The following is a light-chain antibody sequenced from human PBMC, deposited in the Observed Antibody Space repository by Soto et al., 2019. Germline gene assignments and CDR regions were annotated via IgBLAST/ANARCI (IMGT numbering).Light chain of an antibody. CDR3: QQSYSTLALT. J-gene: IGKJ4*01. Sequence: DIQMTQSPSSLSASIGDGVTITCRASQSISNYLNWYQQKPGKAPKLLINAASSLQSGVPSRFSGSGSGTDFTLTISSLQPEDFATYYCQQSYSTLALTFGGGTKVEVK. CDR1: QSISNY. V-gene: IGKV1-39*01. CDR2: AAS.